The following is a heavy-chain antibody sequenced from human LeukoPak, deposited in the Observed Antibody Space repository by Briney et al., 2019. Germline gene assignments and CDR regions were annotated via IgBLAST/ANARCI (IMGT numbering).Heavy chain of an antibody. V-gene: IGHV3-23*01. Sequence: PGGSLRLSCAASGFIFSSHGMNWVRQAPGKGLEWVSGISPSGDITYYADSVKGRFTISRDNSKNTVYLQMNSLRAEDTAVYYCATYLSGWYLDYWGQGTLVIVSS. CDR1: GFIFSSHG. J-gene: IGHJ4*02. CDR3: ATYLSGWYLDY. CDR2: ISPSGDIT. D-gene: IGHD6-19*01.